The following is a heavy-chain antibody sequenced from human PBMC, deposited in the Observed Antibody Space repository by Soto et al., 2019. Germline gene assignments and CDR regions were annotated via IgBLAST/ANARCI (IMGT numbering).Heavy chain of an antibody. V-gene: IGHV1-24*01. CDR2: FDPEDGET. CDR1: GYTLTELS. J-gene: IGHJ4*02. Sequence: GASVKVSCKVSGYTLTELSMHWVRQAPGKGLEWMGGFDPEDGETIYAQKFQGRVTMTEDTSTDTAYMELSSLRSEDTAVYYCVLAYGDYPLTSFDYWGQGTLVTVSS. D-gene: IGHD4-17*01. CDR3: VLAYGDYPLTSFDY.